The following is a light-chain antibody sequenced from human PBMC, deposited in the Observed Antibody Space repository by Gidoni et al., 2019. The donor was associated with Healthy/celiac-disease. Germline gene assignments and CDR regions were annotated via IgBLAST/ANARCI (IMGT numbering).Light chain of an antibody. CDR1: QSVSSSY. CDR2: AAS. J-gene: IGKJ4*01. Sequence: EIVLPQSPGPLSLSPGERATLPSRPSQSVSSSYLTWYQQKPCQAPRLLIYAASSRAPGIPDRFSGSRSGTDFTLTISRLEPEDFAVDYCQQYGSSRLTFGGGTKVEIK. V-gene: IGKV3-20*01. CDR3: QQYGSSRLT.